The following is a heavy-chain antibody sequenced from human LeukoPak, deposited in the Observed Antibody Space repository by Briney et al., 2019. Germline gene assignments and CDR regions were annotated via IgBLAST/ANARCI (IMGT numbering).Heavy chain of an antibody. J-gene: IGHJ6*02. D-gene: IGHD3-16*02. CDR2: INHSGST. Sequence: SETLSLTCAVYGGSFSGYYWSWLRQPPGKGLEWIGEINHSGSTNYNPSLKSRVTISVGTSKNQFSLKLGSVTAADTAVYYCARVRARDDYVWGSYRPRYYYYGMDVWGQGTTVTVSS. CDR1: GGSFSGYY. V-gene: IGHV4-34*01. CDR3: ARVRARDDYVWGSYRPRYYYYGMDV.